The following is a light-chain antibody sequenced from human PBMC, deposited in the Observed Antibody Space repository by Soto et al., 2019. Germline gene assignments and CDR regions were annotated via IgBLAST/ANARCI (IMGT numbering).Light chain of an antibody. V-gene: IGKV3-11*01. CDR2: DAS. Sequence: EIVLTQSPATLSVSPGERVTLSCRASQSVSDNLAWYQQKPGQAPRLLIYDASTRATGIPARFSGSGSGTDFTLTISSLEPEDFAVYYCHQRSNWPITFGQGTRLEIK. CDR1: QSVSDN. CDR3: HQRSNWPIT. J-gene: IGKJ5*01.